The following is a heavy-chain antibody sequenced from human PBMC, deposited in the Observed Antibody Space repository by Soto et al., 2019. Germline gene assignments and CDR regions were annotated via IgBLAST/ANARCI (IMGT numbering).Heavy chain of an antibody. Sequence: QVQLVESGGGVVQPGRSLRLSCAASGVTLSNFGMHWVRQAPGKGLEWVAVISRDGSTMFYADSVKGRFTISRDSSRNTLYLQMNGLRAEDTAVYHCVGEVASGYWGQGTLVTVSS. CDR1: GVTLSNFG. CDR3: VGEVASGY. V-gene: IGHV3-30*03. D-gene: IGHD2-21*01. CDR2: ISRDGSTM. J-gene: IGHJ4*02.